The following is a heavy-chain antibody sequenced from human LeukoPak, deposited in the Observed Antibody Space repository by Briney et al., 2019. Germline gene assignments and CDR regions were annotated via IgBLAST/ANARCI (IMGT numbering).Heavy chain of an antibody. V-gene: IGHV4-39*01. CDR2: IYYSGST. CDR3: ARTFRSYWYFDL. D-gene: IGHD2/OR15-2a*01. CDR1: GGSISSGSYY. Sequence: SETLSLTCTVSGGSISSGSYYWGWIRQPPGKGLEWIGTIYYSGSTYYNPSLKSRVTISVDTSKNQFSLKLSSVTAADTAVYYCARTFRSYWYFDLWGRGTLVTVPS. J-gene: IGHJ2*01.